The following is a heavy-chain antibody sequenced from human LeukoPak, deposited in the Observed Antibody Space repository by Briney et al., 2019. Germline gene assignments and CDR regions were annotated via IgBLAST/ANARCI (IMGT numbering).Heavy chain of an antibody. D-gene: IGHD5-24*01. CDR2: ISSSSSYI. Sequence: RGGSLSLSCAASGFPFSTYSMNWIRQAPGKGLEGVSSISSSSSYIYYAASVKGRFTISRDNAKNSLYLQMNSLRAEDTAVYYCARWSGMATVASDYWGQGTLVTVSS. CDR1: GFPFSTYS. CDR3: ARWSGMATVASDY. J-gene: IGHJ4*02. V-gene: IGHV3-21*01.